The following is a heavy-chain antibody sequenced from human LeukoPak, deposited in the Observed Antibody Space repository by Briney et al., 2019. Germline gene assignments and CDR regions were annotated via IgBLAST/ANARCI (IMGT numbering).Heavy chain of an antibody. CDR3: AREGDIYCSSTSCYLWANWFDP. Sequence: PSETLSLTCTVSGGSISSYYWSWIRQPAGKGLEWIGRIYTSGSTNYNPSLKSRVTMSVDTSKNQFSLKLSSVTAADTAVYYCAREGDIYCSSTSCYLWANWFDPWGQGTLVTVSS. CDR2: IYTSGST. V-gene: IGHV4-4*07. CDR1: GGSISSYY. D-gene: IGHD2-2*01. J-gene: IGHJ5*02.